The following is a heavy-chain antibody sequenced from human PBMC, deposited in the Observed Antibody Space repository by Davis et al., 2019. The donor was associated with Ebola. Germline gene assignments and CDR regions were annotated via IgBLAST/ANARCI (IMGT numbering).Heavy chain of an antibody. J-gene: IGHJ5*02. D-gene: IGHD3-3*01. CDR1: GFTFSSYA. CDR3: AKDNGLYDFWSGYYH. Sequence: PGGSLRLSCAASGFTFSSYAMSWVRQAPGKGLEWVSAISGSGGSTYYADSVKGRFTISRDNSKNTLYLQMNSLRAEDTAVYYCAKDNGLYDFWSGYYHWGQGTLVTVSS. CDR2: ISGSGGST. V-gene: IGHV3-23*01.